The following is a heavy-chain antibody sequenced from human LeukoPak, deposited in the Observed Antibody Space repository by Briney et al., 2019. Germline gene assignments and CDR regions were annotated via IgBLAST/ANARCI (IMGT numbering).Heavy chain of an antibody. V-gene: IGHV5-51*01. J-gene: IGHJ4*02. Sequence: GESLKIPCKGSGYSFTSNWIGWVRQMPGKGLEWMGIIYPDDSDTRYSPSFRGQVTISADKSISTAYLQWSSLKASDTAMYFCARQAPLAYFDYWGQGTLVTVSS. CDR2: IYPDDSDT. CDR3: ARQAPLAYFDY. CDR1: GYSFTSNW.